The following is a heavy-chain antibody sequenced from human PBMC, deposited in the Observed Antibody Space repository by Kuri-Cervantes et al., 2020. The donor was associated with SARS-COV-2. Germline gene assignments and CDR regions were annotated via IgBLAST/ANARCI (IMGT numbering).Heavy chain of an antibody. CDR3: ARGSIFSDTGGWYFDY. V-gene: IGHV1-2*02. CDR1: GYTFTGYY. Sequence: ASVKVSCKASGYTFTGYYMHWVRQAPGQGLEWMGWINPNSGGTNYEQKFQGRVTMTRDTSISTAYMELSRLRSDDTAVYYCARGSIFSDTGGWYFDYWGQGTLVTVSS. CDR2: INPNSGGT. D-gene: IGHD3-10*01. J-gene: IGHJ4*02.